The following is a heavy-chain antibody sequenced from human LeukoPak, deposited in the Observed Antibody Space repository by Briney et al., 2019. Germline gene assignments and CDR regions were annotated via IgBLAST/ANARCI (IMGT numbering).Heavy chain of an antibody. V-gene: IGHV3-21*01. CDR2: ISSQSTYI. Sequence: GGSLRLSCAASGXTFSSHSMSWVRQAPGKGLDSLSSISSQSTYIYSADSLKGRFAISIDNAKNSLYLQMNSLRAEDTAVYYCARDPHLSGWSDYWGQGTLVTVSS. CDR3: ARDPHLSGWSDY. CDR1: GXTFSSHS. D-gene: IGHD6-19*01. J-gene: IGHJ4*02.